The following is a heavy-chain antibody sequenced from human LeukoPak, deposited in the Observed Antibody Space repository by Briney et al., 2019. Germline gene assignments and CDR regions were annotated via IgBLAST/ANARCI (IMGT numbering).Heavy chain of an antibody. CDR2: IHNSGTS. D-gene: IGHD3-16*01. CDR3: TRGAGWLIDY. Sequence: SETLSLTCTVSGGSISSYYGSWIRQPPGKGLEWIGYIHNSGTSTYNLSLKSRVTISADTSKNQFSLKLNSMTTADTAVYYCTRGAGWLIDYWGQGILVAVSS. CDR1: GGSISSYY. J-gene: IGHJ4*02. V-gene: IGHV4-59*01.